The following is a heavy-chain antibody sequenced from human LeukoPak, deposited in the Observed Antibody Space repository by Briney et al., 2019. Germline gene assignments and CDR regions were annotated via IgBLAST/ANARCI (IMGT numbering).Heavy chain of an antibody. V-gene: IGHV4-59*01. D-gene: IGHD5-12*01. J-gene: IGHJ4*02. CDR3: VRGGSGYDSFDY. CDR1: GGSIRSYY. CDR2: ISYSGNT. Sequence: PSETLSLTCTVSGGSIRSYYWSWIRQPPGKGLEWIGYISYSGNTNYNPSLKSRVTISLDTAKKQFSLKLNSVTAADTAVYYCVRGGSGYDSFDYWGQGTLVTVSS.